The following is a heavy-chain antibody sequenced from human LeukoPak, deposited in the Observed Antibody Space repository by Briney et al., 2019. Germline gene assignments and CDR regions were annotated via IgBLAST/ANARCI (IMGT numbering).Heavy chain of an antibody. CDR1: GYTFTGYY. CDR3: ARANENYFDY. V-gene: IGHV1-2*02. D-gene: IGHD1-1*01. J-gene: IGHJ4*02. Sequence: GASVKVSCKASGYTFTGYYMHWVRQAPGQGLEWMGWIIPNNGGTNYAQKFQGRVTMTRDTSIRTAFMELSRLRSDDTAIYYCARANENYFDYWGQGTLVTVSS. CDR2: IIPNNGGT.